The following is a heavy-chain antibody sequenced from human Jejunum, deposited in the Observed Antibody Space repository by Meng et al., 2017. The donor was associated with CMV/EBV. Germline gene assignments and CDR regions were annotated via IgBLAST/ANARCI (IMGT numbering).Heavy chain of an antibody. V-gene: IGHV3-53*01. Sequence: CAVSGFTVSDNFLSWVWQAPGKGLEWVAVIYSIGGTYYADSVRGRFTISRDNSKNTVFLHMNSLRAEDTAVYYCARAGLRAYMDVWGQGTTVTVSS. CDR2: IYSIGGT. J-gene: IGHJ6*03. CDR1: GFTVSDNF. D-gene: IGHD5/OR15-5a*01. CDR3: ARAGLRAYMDV.